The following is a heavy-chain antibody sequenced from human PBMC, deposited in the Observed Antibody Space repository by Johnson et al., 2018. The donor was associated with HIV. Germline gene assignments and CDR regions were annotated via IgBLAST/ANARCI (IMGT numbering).Heavy chain of an antibody. CDR3: AKDTVAGLDDAFDI. J-gene: IGHJ3*02. CDR1: GFTFSHAW. D-gene: IGHD6-19*01. V-gene: IGHV3-15*05. Sequence: VQLVESGGVLVKPGGSLRLSCTASGFTFSHAWMSWVRQAPGKGLEWVGRSKCKVDGGTTDYAAPVKGRFTIARDDSRNILYLQMNSLRAEDTALYYCAKDTVAGLDDAFDIWGQGTMVTVSS. CDR2: SKCKVDGGTT.